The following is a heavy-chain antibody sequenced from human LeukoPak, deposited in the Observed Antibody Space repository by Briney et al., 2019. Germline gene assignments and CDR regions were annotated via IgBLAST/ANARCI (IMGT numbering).Heavy chain of an antibody. CDR1: GYTVSSNY. V-gene: IGHV3-53*01. CDR2: IYSGAST. CDR3: ARGPDISTGPAPDY. J-gene: IGHJ4*02. D-gene: IGHD3-9*01. Sequence: GGSLRLSCAASGYTVSSNYMTWVRQAPGKGLEWVSVIYSGASTYYADSVKGRFTIPRDNSKNTLHLQMNSLRAEDTAVYYCARGPDISTGPAPDYWGQGTLVTVSS.